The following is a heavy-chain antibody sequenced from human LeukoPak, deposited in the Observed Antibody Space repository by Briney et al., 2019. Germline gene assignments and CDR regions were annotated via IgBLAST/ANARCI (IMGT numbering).Heavy chain of an antibody. CDR3: AKAPFDIVVVPAAMYFFDY. CDR2: ISGSGGST. J-gene: IGHJ4*02. D-gene: IGHD2-2*01. Sequence: GGSLRLSCAASGFTFSSYAMSWVRQAPGKGLEWVSAISGSGGSTYYADSVKGRFTISRDNSKNTLYLQMNSLRAEDTAVYYCAKAPFDIVVVPAAMYFFDYWGQGTLVTVSS. V-gene: IGHV3-23*01. CDR1: GFTFSSYA.